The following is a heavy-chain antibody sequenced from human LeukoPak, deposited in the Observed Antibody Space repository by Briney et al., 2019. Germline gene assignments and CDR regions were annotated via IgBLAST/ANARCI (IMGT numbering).Heavy chain of an antibody. CDR3: ARDRGGATSY. D-gene: IGHD1-26*01. CDR1: GYTFTGYF. J-gene: IGHJ4*02. Sequence: ASVTVSCKASGYTFTGYFMHGVRQAPGQGLEWVRRINPNSGGTNYAQQYQCRVTMTSDTSISTAYMELSRLRSDDTAVYYRARDRGGATSYWGQGTLGTVSS. V-gene: IGHV1-2*06. CDR2: INPNSGGT.